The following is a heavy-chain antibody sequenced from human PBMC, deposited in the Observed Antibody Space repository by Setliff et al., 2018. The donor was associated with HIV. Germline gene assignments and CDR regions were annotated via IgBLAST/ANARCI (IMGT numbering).Heavy chain of an antibody. D-gene: IGHD1-26*01. V-gene: IGHV4-61*08. CDR3: ARLRDMEWELIGLDY. Sequence: ASETLSLTCTVSGGSINSGGYYWTWVRQHPGKGLQWIGYIYYIGGAYYNPSLKSRVTISLDTSKNQFSLKLSSVTAADTAIYYCARLRDMEWELIGLDYWGRGTLVTVSS. CDR2: IYYIGGA. CDR1: GGSINSGGYY. J-gene: IGHJ4*02.